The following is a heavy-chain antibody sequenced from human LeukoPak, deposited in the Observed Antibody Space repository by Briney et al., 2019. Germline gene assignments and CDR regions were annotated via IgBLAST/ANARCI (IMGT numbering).Heavy chain of an antibody. CDR1: GFTFSTYW. J-gene: IGHJ4*02. CDR3: ASDLGYDSSGFSY. CDR2: IKQDEREN. Sequence: PGGSLRLSCAASGFTFSTYWMSWVRQAPGKGLEWVANIKQDERENYYVDSVRGRLTMSTDNTTNSMDLQMNSLRAEDTAVYYCASDLGYDSSGFSYWGQGTLVIVSS. V-gene: IGHV3-7*01. D-gene: IGHD3-22*01.